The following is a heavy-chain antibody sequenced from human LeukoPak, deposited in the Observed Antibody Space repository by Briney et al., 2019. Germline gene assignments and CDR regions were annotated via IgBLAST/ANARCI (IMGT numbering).Heavy chain of an antibody. Sequence: SETLSLTCTVSGGSISSYYWSWIRQPPGKGLEWIGYIYYSGGTNYNPSLKSRVTISVDTSKNQFSLKLSSVTAADTAVYYCARTYCGGDCYSLYYYYGMDVWGQGTTVTVSS. V-gene: IGHV4-59*01. CDR3: ARTYCGGDCYSLYYYYGMDV. CDR1: GGSISSYY. CDR2: IYYSGGT. D-gene: IGHD2-21*02. J-gene: IGHJ6*02.